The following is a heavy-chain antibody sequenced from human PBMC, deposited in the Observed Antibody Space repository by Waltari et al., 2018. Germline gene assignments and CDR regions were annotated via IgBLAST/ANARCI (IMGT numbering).Heavy chain of an antibody. D-gene: IGHD5-18*01. Sequence: EVQLVESGEGLVKPGGFLRLTCRASGFTFSSSSMNWVSQAPGKGLEWVSSISSSSSYIYYADSVTGRFTISRDNAKNSLYLLMNSLRAAATAVYYCARNGYSYGYRLDDWCQGTLVTVSS. V-gene: IGHV3-21*01. CDR3: ARNGYSYGYRLDD. CDR1: GFTFSSSS. J-gene: IGHJ4*02. CDR2: ISSSSSYI.